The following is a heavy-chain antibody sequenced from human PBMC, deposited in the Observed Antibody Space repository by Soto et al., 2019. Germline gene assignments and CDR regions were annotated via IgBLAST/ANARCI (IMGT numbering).Heavy chain of an antibody. CDR2: IYTGGST. Sequence: KPSETLSLTCTVSGGSISSYYWSWIRQPAGKGLEWIGRIYTGGSTNYSPSLKSRVTISVDTSKNQFSLKLSSVTAADTAVYYCARDRGDYSTSGNWFDPWGQGTLVTVSS. V-gene: IGHV4-4*07. D-gene: IGHD2-21*01. CDR3: ARDRGDYSTSGNWFDP. J-gene: IGHJ5*02. CDR1: GGSISSYY.